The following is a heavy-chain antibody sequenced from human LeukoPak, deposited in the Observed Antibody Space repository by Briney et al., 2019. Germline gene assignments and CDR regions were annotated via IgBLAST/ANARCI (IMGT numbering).Heavy chain of an antibody. D-gene: IGHD6-19*01. CDR3: ARIGNGWYSAWGSLHY. Sequence: SETLSLTCAVYGGSFSGYYWSWIRQPPGKGLEWIGEINHSGSTNYNPSLKSRVTISVDTSKNQFSLKLSSVTAADTAVYYCARIGNGWYSAWGSLHYWGQGTLVTVSS. CDR2: INHSGST. V-gene: IGHV4-34*01. J-gene: IGHJ4*02. CDR1: GGSFSGYY.